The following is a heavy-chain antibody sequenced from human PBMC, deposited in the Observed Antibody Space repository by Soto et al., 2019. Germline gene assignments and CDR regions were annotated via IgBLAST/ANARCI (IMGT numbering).Heavy chain of an antibody. V-gene: IGHV1-8*01. CDR2: MNPKSGYT. Sequence: QVQLVQSGAEVKKPGASVKVSCKASGYTFSSYDINWVRQATGQGLEWMGWMNPKSGYTGYAQKFQGSVTMTRDTSISTAYMEVSRLRSEDTAICYCAGAYGDLDVWGQGTTVTVSS. CDR3: AGAYGDLDV. J-gene: IGHJ6*02. CDR1: GYTFSSYD. D-gene: IGHD2-21*01.